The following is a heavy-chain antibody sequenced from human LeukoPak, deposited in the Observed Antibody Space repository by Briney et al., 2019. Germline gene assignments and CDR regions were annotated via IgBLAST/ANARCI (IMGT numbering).Heavy chain of an antibody. D-gene: IGHD3-10*01. J-gene: IGHJ6*04. CDR1: GGTFSIYA. CDR3: ARCSGSYYYYYGMDA. CDR2: IIPIFDTA. V-gene: IGHV1-69*06. Sequence: SVNVSCKASGGTFSIYAISWVRQAPGQGLEWMGGIIPIFDTANYAQKFQGRVTITADKSTSTAYMELSSLRSEDTAVYYCARCSGSYYYYYGMDAWGKGTTVTVSS.